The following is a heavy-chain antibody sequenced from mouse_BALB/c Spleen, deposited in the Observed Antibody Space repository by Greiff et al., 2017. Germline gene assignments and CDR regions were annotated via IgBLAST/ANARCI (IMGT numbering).Heavy chain of an antibody. D-gene: IGHD2-1*01. V-gene: IGHV1-4*01. CDR3: ARGKGGNYNAMDY. CDR2: INPSSGYT. J-gene: IGHJ4*01. CDR1: GYTFTSYT. Sequence: QVQLQQSGAELARPGASVKMSCKASGYTFTSYTMHWVKQRPGQGLEWIGYINPSSGYTNYNQKFKDKATLTADKSSSTAYMQLSSLTSEASAVYYCARGKGGNYNAMDYWGQGTSVTVSS.